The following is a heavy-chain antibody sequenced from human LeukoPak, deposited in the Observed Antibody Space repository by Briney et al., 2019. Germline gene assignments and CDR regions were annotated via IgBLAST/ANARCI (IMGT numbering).Heavy chain of an antibody. CDR1: GFTLSSYD. CDR3: ARGVGYDILTGYYSRDDAFDI. V-gene: IGHV3-13*01. J-gene: IGHJ3*02. D-gene: IGHD3-9*01. Sequence: PGGSLRLSCAASGFTLSSYDMHWVRQATGKGLELVSAIGAAGDTYYPGSVKGRFTISRDTAKNSLYLQMNSLRAGDTAVYHCARGVGYDILTGYYSRDDAFDIWGQGTMVTVSS. CDR2: IGAAGDT.